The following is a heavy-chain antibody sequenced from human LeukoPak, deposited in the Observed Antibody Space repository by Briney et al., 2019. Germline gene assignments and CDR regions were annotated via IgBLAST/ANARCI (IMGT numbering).Heavy chain of an antibody. D-gene: IGHD5-18*01. Sequence: GGSLRLSCAASGIIFSNYWMRWVRQAPGKGLVWVSRINRDGSSTSYADSVKGRFTISRDNAKNTLYLQMNSLRAEDTAVYYCARGGGYNYGSFDYWGQGTLVTVSS. CDR3: ARGGGYNYGSFDY. CDR2: INRDGSST. CDR1: GIIFSNYW. V-gene: IGHV3-74*01. J-gene: IGHJ4*02.